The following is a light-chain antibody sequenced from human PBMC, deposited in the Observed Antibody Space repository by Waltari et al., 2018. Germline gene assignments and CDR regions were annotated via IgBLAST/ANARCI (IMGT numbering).Light chain of an antibody. V-gene: IGKV3-20*01. Sequence: EIVFTQSPGTLSLSPGERATLSCRASQSVSSNYLAWYQQKPGQAPRLLIYGASSRATGIPDRFSGSGSGTDFTLTISRLEPEDFAVYYCQQYGISPLTFGQGTKLEIK. CDR3: QQYGISPLT. J-gene: IGKJ2*01. CDR2: GAS. CDR1: QSVSSNY.